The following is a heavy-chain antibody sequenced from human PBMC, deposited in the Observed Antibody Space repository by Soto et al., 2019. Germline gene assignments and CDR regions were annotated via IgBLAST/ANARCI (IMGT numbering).Heavy chain of an antibody. CDR3: ATRLSGAKNGYNTYYFHGLDV. J-gene: IGHJ6*04. CDR2: IDPTDSYT. Sequence: GESLKISCKGSGYSFASYWINWVRQVPGKGLEWMGRIDPTDSYTNYSPSFQGRVTLSADKSISTVYLQWSSLGASDTATYYCATRLSGAKNGYNTYYFHGLDVWGKGTTVTVSS. V-gene: IGHV5-10-1*01. D-gene: IGHD5-12*01. CDR1: GYSFASYW.